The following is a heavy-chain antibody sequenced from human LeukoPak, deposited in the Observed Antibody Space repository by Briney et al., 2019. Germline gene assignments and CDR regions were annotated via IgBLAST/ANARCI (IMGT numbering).Heavy chain of an antibody. CDR1: GESFSGYY. V-gene: IGHV4-34*01. Sequence: SETLSLTCAVYGESFSGYYWSWIRQPPGKGLEWIGEINHSGSTNYNPSLKSRVTISVDTSKNQFSLKLSSVTAADTAVYYCARAPRDYYDSSGYYYGFMYYFDYWGQGTLVTVSS. D-gene: IGHD3-22*01. CDR2: INHSGST. J-gene: IGHJ4*02. CDR3: ARAPRDYYDSSGYYYGFMYYFDY.